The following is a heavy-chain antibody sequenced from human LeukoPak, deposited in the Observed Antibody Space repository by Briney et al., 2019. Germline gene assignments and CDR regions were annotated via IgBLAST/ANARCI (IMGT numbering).Heavy chain of an antibody. J-gene: IGHJ4*02. CDR3: ARLDSSGYWDFDY. CDR2: INWNGGST. D-gene: IGHD3-22*01. V-gene: IGHV3-20*04. Sequence: TGGSLRLSCAASGFTFDDYGMSWVRQAPGKGLEWVSGINWNGGSTGYADSVKGRFTISRDNAKNSLYLQMNSLRAEDTALYCCARLDSSGYWDFDYWGQGTLVTVSS. CDR1: GFTFDDYG.